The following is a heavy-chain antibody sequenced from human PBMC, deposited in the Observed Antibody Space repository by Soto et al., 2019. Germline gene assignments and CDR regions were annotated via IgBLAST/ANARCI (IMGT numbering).Heavy chain of an antibody. CDR3: ARVAITLIRGLKVDFYSMDV. CDR2: ISVYNGNK. D-gene: IGHD3-10*01. J-gene: IGHJ6*02. CDR1: GYTFNNYG. V-gene: IGHV1-18*01. Sequence: ASVKVSCKASGYTFNNYGITWVRQTPGQGLEWLGWISVYNGNKNYAKKVQGRVSMTADTSTSTAHMELRSLQSDDTAVYFCARVAITLIRGLKVDFYSMDVWGQGTTVTVSS.